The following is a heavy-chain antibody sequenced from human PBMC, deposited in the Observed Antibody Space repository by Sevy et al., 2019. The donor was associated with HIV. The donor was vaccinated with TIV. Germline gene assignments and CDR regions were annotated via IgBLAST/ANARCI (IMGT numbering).Heavy chain of an antibody. Sequence: GGSLRLSCAASGFTFSSYSMNWVRQAPGKGLEWVSYISSSSSTIYYADSVKGRFTISRDNAKNSLYLQMNSLRDEDTAVYYCARDGVVVPAAPYYYYYYMDVWGKGTTVIVSS. CDR1: GFTFSSYS. D-gene: IGHD2-2*01. J-gene: IGHJ6*03. V-gene: IGHV3-48*02. CDR2: ISSSSSTI. CDR3: ARDGVVVPAAPYYYYYYMDV.